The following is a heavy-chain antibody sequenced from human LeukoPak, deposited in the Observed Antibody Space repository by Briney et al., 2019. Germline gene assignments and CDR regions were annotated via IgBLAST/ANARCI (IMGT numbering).Heavy chain of an antibody. CDR2: SSGSGGST. D-gene: IGHD6-13*01. Sequence: GGSLGLSCAASGFTFSSYAMSWVRQAPGKGLEWVSASSGSGGSTYYADSVKGRFTISRDNSKNTLYLQMNSLRADDTAVYYSAKDRGSSTPRYYFDYWGQGTLVTVSS. V-gene: IGHV3-23*01. CDR1: GFTFSSYA. CDR3: AKDRGSSTPRYYFDY. J-gene: IGHJ4*02.